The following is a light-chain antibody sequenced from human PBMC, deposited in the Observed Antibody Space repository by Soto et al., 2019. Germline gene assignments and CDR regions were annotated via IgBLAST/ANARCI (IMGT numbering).Light chain of an antibody. Sequence: EIGLTQSPGTLSLSPWERAALSCMASQSVSSAYLAWYQQKPGQAPRLLIYGASSRATDSPDRFSGSGSGTDFTLTISRLEPEDFAVYYCQQYGSSLTWTFGQGTKVDIK. CDR3: QQYGSSLTWT. J-gene: IGKJ1*01. CDR1: QSVSSAY. CDR2: GAS. V-gene: IGKV3-20*01.